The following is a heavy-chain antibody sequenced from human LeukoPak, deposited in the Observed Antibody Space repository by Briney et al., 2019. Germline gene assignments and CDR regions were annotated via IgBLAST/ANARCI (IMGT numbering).Heavy chain of an antibody. D-gene: IGHD3-10*01. Sequence: ASVKVSCKASGYTFTSYGVSWVRQAPGQGLKWMGWISAYNGNTNYAQKLQGRVTMTTDTSTSTAYMELRSLRSDDTAVYYCARGDYGSGSYSAYYFDYWGQGTLVTVSS. CDR3: ARGDYGSGSYSAYYFDY. CDR2: ISAYNGNT. V-gene: IGHV1-18*01. J-gene: IGHJ4*02. CDR1: GYTFTSYG.